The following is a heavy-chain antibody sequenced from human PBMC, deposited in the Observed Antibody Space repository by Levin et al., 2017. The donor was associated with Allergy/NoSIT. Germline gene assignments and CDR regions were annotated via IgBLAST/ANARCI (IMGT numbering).Heavy chain of an antibody. CDR3: VRLLCIGGGCYTGSTHFFDF. D-gene: IGHD2-8*02. J-gene: IGHJ4*02. V-gene: IGHV5-51*01. CDR1: GSTFNNYW. CDR2: IYPDASDS. Sequence: GGSLRLSCKGSGSTFNNYWIAWVRQMAGKGLEWMGIIYPDASDSRYSPSFEGQVTISADRSVSSVYLQLNSLQASDTAVYYCVRLLCIGGGCYTGSTHFFDFWGPGTLITVSS.